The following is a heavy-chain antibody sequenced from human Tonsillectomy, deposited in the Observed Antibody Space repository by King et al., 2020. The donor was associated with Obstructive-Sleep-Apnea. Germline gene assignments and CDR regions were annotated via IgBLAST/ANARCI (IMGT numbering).Heavy chain of an antibody. Sequence: VQLQESGPGLVKPSQTLSLTCTVSGGSISSGGYYWSWIRQHPGKGLEWIGYIYYSGSTYYNPSLKSRVTISVDTSKNQFSLKLNSVTAADTALYYCARGVELATVTSLGVGWFDPWGQGTLVTVSS. CDR2: IYYSGST. V-gene: IGHV4-31*03. CDR3: ARGVELATVTSLGVGWFDP. D-gene: IGHD4-17*01. J-gene: IGHJ5*02. CDR1: GGSISSGGYY.